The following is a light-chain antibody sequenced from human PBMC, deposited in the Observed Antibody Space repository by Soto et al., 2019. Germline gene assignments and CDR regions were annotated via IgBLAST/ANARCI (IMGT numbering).Light chain of an antibody. V-gene: IGKV1-39*01. CDR1: QSISTS. J-gene: IGKJ5*01. Sequence: DIQMTHSPSTVSAYVGDSVTITFRTSQSISTSLNWYQQKPGKAPKLLIYAASSLQSGVPSRFSGSGSGTDYTLTISSLQPEDFATYYCQQSYSTPPTFGQGTRLEIK. CDR3: QQSYSTPPT. CDR2: AAS.